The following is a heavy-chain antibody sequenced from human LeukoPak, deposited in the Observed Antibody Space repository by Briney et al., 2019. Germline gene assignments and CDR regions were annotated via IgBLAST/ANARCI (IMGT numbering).Heavy chain of an antibody. D-gene: IGHD4-11*01. J-gene: IGHJ4*02. CDR1: GASVSSGGYY. V-gene: IGHV4-31*03. CDR3: ARTLVHYGNYSAGFYFDQ. Sequence: TLSLTSTVSGASVSSGGYYCSWVRPVPGNCLEWIGYISVSGRTFYSPSLKSRGTISVDTSKTQFSLRLSSVTAADTAVYYCARTLVHYGNYSAGFYFDQWGQGALVAVSS. CDR2: ISVSGRT.